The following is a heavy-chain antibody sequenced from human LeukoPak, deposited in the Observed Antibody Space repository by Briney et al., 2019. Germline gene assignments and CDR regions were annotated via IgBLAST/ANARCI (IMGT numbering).Heavy chain of an antibody. J-gene: IGHJ3*02. CDR3: AKDLQAMVDAFDI. CDR2: ISYDGSNT. V-gene: IGHV3-30*18. Sequence: GGSLRLSCAASGFTFSSYGMHWVRQAPGKGLEWVAVISYDGSNTYYADSVKGRFTISRDNSKNTLYLQMNSLRAEDTAVYYCAKDLQAMVDAFDIWGQGTMVTVSS. D-gene: IGHD5-18*01. CDR1: GFTFSSYG.